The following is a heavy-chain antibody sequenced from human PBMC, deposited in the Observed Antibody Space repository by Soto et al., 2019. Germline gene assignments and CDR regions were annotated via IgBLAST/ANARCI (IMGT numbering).Heavy chain of an antibody. CDR2: MNPNSGNT. CDR1: GYTFTSYD. D-gene: IGHD4-17*01. Sequence: QVQLVQSGAEVKKPGASVKVSCKASGYTFTSYDINWVRQATGQGLEWMGWMNPNSGNTGYAQKFQGRVTMTRNTSIRTAYMELSSPRSEDTAAYDCARLMSTTVTHHHAVAMWGQGRMVTVSS. J-gene: IGHJ3*02. V-gene: IGHV1-8*01. CDR3: ARLMSTTVTHHHAVAM.